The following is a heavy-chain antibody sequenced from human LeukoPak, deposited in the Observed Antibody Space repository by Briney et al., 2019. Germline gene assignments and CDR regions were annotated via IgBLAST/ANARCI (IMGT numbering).Heavy chain of an antibody. CDR3: ARVVVVPAARGPNDGFDT. J-gene: IGHJ3*02. D-gene: IGHD2-2*01. CDR2: ISGSGSST. Sequence: GGSLRLSCAASGFTFSSYAMSWVRQAPGKGLEWVSVISGSGSSTYYADSVKGRFTISRDNSKNTLYLQMNSLRAEDTAVYYCARVVVVPAARGPNDGFDTWGEGKMVTASS. CDR1: GFTFSSYA. V-gene: IGHV3-23*01.